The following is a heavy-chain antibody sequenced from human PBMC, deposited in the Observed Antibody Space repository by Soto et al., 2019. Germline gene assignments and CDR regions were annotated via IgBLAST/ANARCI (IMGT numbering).Heavy chain of an antibody. CDR3: AKDLAAAAGNY. D-gene: IGHD6-13*01. J-gene: IGHJ4*02. V-gene: IGHV3-30*18. Sequence: GGSLRLSCAASGFTFSSYGMHWVRQAPGKGLEWVAVISYDGSNKYYADSVKGRFTISRDNSKNTLYLQMNSLRAEDTAVYYCAKDLAAAAGNYWGQGTLVTVSS. CDR2: ISYDGSNK. CDR1: GFTFSSYG.